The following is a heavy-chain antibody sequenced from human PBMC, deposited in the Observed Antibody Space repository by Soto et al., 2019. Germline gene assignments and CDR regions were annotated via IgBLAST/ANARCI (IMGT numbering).Heavy chain of an antibody. CDR1: GYTFTSYA. V-gene: IGHV1-3*01. J-gene: IGHJ2*01. CDR2: INAGNGNT. Sequence: QVQLVQSGAEVKKPGASVKVSYKASGYTFTSYAMHWVRQAPGQRLEWMGWINAGNGNTKYSQKFQGRVTITRDTSASTAYMELSSLRSEDTAVYYCARVKPLNWYFDLWGRGTLVTVSS. CDR3: ARVKPLNWYFDL.